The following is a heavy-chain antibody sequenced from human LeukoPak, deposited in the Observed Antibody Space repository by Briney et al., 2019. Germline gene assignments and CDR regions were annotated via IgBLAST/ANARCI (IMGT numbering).Heavy chain of an antibody. CDR1: GGSISSHY. D-gene: IGHD2-2*01. CDR2: IYYSGST. Sequence: SETLSLTRTVSGGSISSHYWSWIRQPPGKGLEWIGYIYYSGSTNYNPSLKSRVTISVDTSKNQFSLKLSSVTAADTAVYYCARANIVVPAAALYYYYMDVWGKGTTVTVSS. CDR3: ARANIVVPAAALYYYYMDV. V-gene: IGHV4-59*11. J-gene: IGHJ6*03.